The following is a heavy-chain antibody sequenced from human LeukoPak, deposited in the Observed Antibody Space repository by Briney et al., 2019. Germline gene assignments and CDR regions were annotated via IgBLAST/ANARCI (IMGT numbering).Heavy chain of an antibody. Sequence: GGSLRLSCAASGFTFSSYSMNWVRQAPGKGLEWVSSISGSSSYMYYADSVKGRFTISRDNAKNSLYLQMNSLRAEDTAVYYCARGGYYYDSSGYYYEANYWGQGTLVTVSS. CDR2: ISGSSSYM. CDR1: GFTFSSYS. CDR3: ARGGYYYDSSGYYYEANY. J-gene: IGHJ4*02. D-gene: IGHD3-22*01. V-gene: IGHV3-21*01.